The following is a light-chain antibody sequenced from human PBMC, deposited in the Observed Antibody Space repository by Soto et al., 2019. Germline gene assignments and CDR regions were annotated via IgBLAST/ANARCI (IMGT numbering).Light chain of an antibody. Sequence: DIQMTQSPSSLSASVGDRVTITCRASQGIRNDLNWYQEIPGKAPKRLIYAASTLQSGVPSRFSGSGSGTDFTLTISCLQSEDFATYYCQQYYSYPFTFGPGTKVDI. CDR2: AAS. CDR3: QQYYSYPFT. J-gene: IGKJ3*01. V-gene: IGKV1-17*01. CDR1: QGIRND.